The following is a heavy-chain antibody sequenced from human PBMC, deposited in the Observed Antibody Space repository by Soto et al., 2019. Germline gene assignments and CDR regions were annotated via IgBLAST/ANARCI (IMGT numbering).Heavy chain of an antibody. Sequence: QVQLQESGPGLVKPSQTLSLTCTVSGGSISSGGYYWSWIRQHPGKGLEWIGYIYYSGSTYYNPSLKSRVTTSVDTSKNQFSLKLSSVTAADTAVYYCARSRRMVVLAATRVFDYWGQGTLVTVSS. V-gene: IGHV4-31*03. CDR3: ARSRRMVVLAATRVFDY. J-gene: IGHJ4*02. CDR2: IYYSGST. CDR1: GGSISSGGYY. D-gene: IGHD2-15*01.